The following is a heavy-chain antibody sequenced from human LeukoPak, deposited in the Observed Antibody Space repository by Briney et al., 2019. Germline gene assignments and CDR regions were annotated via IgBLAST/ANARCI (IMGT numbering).Heavy chain of an antibody. CDR3: ARGTYCSSTSCYLQYSFDY. V-gene: IGHV4-34*01. D-gene: IGHD2-2*01. CDR1: GGSFSGYY. J-gene: IGHJ4*02. Sequence: SETLSLTCAVYGGSFSGYYWSWIRQPPGKGLEWIGEINHSGSTNYNPSLKSRVTISVDTSKNQFSLKLSSVTAADMAVYYCARGTYCSSTSCYLQYSFDYWGQGTLVTVSS. CDR2: INHSGST.